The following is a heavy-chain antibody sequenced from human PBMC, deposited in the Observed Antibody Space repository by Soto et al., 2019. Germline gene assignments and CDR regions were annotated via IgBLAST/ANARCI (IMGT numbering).Heavy chain of an antibody. Sequence: GGSLRLSCAASGFTFSSYGMHWVRQAPGKGLEWVAVISYDGSNKYYADSVKGRFTISRDNSKNTLYLQMNSLRAEDTAVYYCAKDLCVVVPAPIDYWGQGTLVTVS. J-gene: IGHJ4*02. D-gene: IGHD2-2*01. CDR1: GFTFSSYG. CDR3: AKDLCVVVPAPIDY. CDR2: ISYDGSNK. V-gene: IGHV3-30*18.